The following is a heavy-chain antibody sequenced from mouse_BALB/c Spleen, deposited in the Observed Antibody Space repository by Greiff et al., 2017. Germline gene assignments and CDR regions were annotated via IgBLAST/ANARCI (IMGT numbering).Heavy chain of an antibody. CDR3: ARGYGSTLDY. V-gene: IGHV14-3*02. CDR1: GFNIKDTY. Sequence: EVMLVESGAELVKPGASVKLSCTASGFNIKDTYMHWVKQRPEQGLEWIGRIDPANGNTKYDPKFQGKATITADTSSNTAYLQLSSLTSEDTAVYYCARGYGSTLDYWGQGTTLTVSS. CDR2: IDPANGNT. D-gene: IGHD1-1*01. J-gene: IGHJ2*01.